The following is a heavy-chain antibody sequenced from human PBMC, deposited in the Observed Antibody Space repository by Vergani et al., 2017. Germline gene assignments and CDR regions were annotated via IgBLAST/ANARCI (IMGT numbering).Heavy chain of an antibody. CDR3: AKSRSTHYYYYYMDV. J-gene: IGHJ6*03. V-gene: IGHV3-9*01. CDR1: GFTFDDYA. D-gene: IGHD2-15*01. CDR2: ISWNSGSI. Sequence: EVQLVESGGGLVQPGRSLRLSCTASGFTFDDYAMHWVRQAPGKGLEWVSGISWNSGSIGYADSVKGRFTSSRDNAKNSLYLQMNSLRAEDTALYYCAKSRSTHYYYYYMDVWGKGTTVTVSS.